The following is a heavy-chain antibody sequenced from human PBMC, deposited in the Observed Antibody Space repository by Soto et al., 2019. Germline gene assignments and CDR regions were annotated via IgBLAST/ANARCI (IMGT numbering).Heavy chain of an antibody. J-gene: IGHJ4*02. CDR2: ISYDGSNK. Sequence: GVSLRLSCAASGFTFSSYGMHWVRQVPGKGLEWVAVISYDGSNKYYADSVKGRFTISRDNSKNTLYLQMNSLRAEDTAVYYCARDKAAVAGPIDYWGQGTLVTVSS. V-gene: IGHV3-30*03. CDR1: GFTFSSYG. D-gene: IGHD6-19*01. CDR3: ARDKAAVAGPIDY.